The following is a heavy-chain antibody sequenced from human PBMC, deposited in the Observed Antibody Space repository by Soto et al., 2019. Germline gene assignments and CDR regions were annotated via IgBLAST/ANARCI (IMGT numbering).Heavy chain of an antibody. Sequence: QSLTDTGATSWDKISCITAASESIKQTPSRGLEWLGRTYYRSKWYNDYAVSVKSRITINPDTSKNQFSLQLNSVTPEDTAVYYCARVTSSSSYYYGMDVWGQGTTVTVYS. CDR1: WDKISCITAA. CDR2: TYYRSKWYN. CDR3: ARVTSSSSYYYGMDV. J-gene: IGHJ6*02. D-gene: IGHD6-6*01. V-gene: IGHV6-1*01.